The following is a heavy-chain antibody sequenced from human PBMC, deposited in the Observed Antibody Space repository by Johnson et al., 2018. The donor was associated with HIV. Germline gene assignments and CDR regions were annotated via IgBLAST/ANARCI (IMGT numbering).Heavy chain of an antibody. Sequence: VQLVESGGDLIKPGGSLRLSCAASGFTFKNAWMTWVRQAPGKGLEWVSAISGSGGSKYYADSVKGRFTISRDNSKFTLSLHMNNLRVEDTAIYYCAKSFGDYNDDPFDIWGQGTMVTVSS. J-gene: IGHJ3*02. CDR2: ISGSGGSK. CDR3: AKSFGDYNDDPFDI. V-gene: IGHV3-23*04. D-gene: IGHD4-17*01. CDR1: GFTFKNAW.